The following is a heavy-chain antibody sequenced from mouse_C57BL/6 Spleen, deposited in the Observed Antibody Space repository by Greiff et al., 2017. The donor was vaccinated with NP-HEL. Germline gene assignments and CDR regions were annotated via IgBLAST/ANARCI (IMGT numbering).Heavy chain of an antibody. V-gene: IGHV5-4*01. Sequence: DVQLVESGGGLVKPGGSLKLSCAASGFTFSSYAMSWVRQTPEKRLEWVATISDGGSYTYYPDNVKGRFTISRDNAKNNLYLQMSHLKSEDTAMYYCARGPIYVSSFYWCVDVWGTGTTVTVSS. CDR3: ARGPIYVSSFYWCVDV. CDR1: GFTFSSYA. J-gene: IGHJ1*03. CDR2: ISDGGSYT. D-gene: IGHD1-1*01.